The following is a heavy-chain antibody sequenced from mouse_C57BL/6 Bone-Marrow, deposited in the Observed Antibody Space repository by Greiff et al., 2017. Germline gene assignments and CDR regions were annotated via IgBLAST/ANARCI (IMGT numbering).Heavy chain of an antibody. J-gene: IGHJ2*01. D-gene: IGHD2-3*01. CDR3: ARVGYDDTFDY. CDR1: GYTFTDYY. V-gene: IGHV1-19*01. Sequence: EVKLQQSGPVLVKPGASVKMSCKASGYTFTDYYMNWVKQSHGKSLEWIGVINPYNGGTSYNQKFKGKATLTVDKSSSTAYMELNSLTSEDSAVYYCARVGYDDTFDYWGQGTTLTVSS. CDR2: INPYNGGT.